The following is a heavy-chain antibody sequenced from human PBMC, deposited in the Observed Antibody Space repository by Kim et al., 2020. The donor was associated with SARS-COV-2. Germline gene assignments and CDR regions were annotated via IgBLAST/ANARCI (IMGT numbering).Heavy chain of an antibody. D-gene: IGHD3-3*01. J-gene: IGHJ3*02. CDR2: TFYTGST. CDR1: GDSVNNHY. V-gene: IGHV4-59*08. CDR3: ARGLLTTIFQDVFDI. Sequence: SETLSLTCSVFGDSVNNHYWSWLRQPPGEGMEWIGFTFYTGSTSFNPSLESRVSMSVETSKNQVSLELRSVTAADTAVYYCARGLLTTIFQDVFDIWG.